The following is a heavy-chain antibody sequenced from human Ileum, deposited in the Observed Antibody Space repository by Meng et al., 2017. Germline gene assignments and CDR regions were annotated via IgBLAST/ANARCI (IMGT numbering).Heavy chain of an antibody. V-gene: IGHV4-4*03. CDR1: GDSISSGNW. J-gene: IGHJ4*02. CDR2: IFHGGTT. D-gene: IGHD5-12*01. Sequence: QVQLHEAGPGLVKPPGTLSSTCAVSGDSISSGNWWNWVRQSPGKGLEWIGEIFHGGTTNYNPSLKNRVTLLMDKSKNQFSLQLTSVTAADTAVFYCARGIGDIRVGFDYWGQGILVTVSS. CDR3: ARGIGDIRVGFDY.